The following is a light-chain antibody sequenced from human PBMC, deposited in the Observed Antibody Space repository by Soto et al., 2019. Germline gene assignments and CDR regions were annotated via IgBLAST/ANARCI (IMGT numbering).Light chain of an antibody. V-gene: IGLV1-44*01. CDR1: SSNIGSNT. CDR2: SNN. Sequence: QSVLTQQPSASGTPGQRVTISCSGSSSNIGSNTVNWYQQLPGTAPKLLIYSNNQRPSGVPDRFSGSKSGTSASLAISGLQSEDEAAYYCAAWDDSLNGPHVVFGGGTKLTV. J-gene: IGLJ2*01. CDR3: AAWDDSLNGPHVV.